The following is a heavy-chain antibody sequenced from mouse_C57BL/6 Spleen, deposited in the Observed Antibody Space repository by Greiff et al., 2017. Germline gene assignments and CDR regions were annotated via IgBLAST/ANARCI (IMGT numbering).Heavy chain of an antibody. Sequence: QVQLQQPGAELVKPGASVKMSCKASGYTFTSYWITWVKQRPGQGLEWIGDIYPGSGSTNYNEKFKSKATLTVDTSSSTAYMQLSSLTSEDSAVYDCARGGYDEDYYAMDYWGQGTSVTVSS. CDR1: GYTFTSYW. CDR2: IYPGSGST. V-gene: IGHV1-55*01. J-gene: IGHJ4*01. CDR3: ARGGYDEDYYAMDY. D-gene: IGHD2-14*01.